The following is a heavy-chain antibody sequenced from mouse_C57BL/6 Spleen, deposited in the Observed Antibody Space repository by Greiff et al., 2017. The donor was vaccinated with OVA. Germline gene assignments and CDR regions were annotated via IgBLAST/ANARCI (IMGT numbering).Heavy chain of an antibody. J-gene: IGHJ2*01. V-gene: IGHV1-26*01. CDR3: ARGGLLPYFDY. D-gene: IGHD2-3*01. CDR2: INPNNGGT. Sequence: VQLQQSGPELVKPGASVKISCKASGYTFTDYYMNWVKQSHGKSLEWIGDINPNNGGTSYNQKFKGKATLTVDKSSSTAYMELRSLTSEDSAVYYCARGGLLPYFDYWGQGTTLTVSS. CDR1: GYTFTDYY.